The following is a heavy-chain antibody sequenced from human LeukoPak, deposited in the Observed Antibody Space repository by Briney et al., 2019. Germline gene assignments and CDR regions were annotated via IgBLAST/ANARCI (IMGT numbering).Heavy chain of an antibody. Sequence: SETLSLTCAVYGGSFSGYYWSWIRQPPGKGLEWIGEINHSGSTNYNPSLKSRVTISVDTSKNQFSLKLSSVAAADTAVYYCVRGRVTRYPQPGVWGQGTLVTVSS. D-gene: IGHD3-10*01. V-gene: IGHV4-34*01. CDR3: VRGRVTRYPQPGV. CDR2: INHSGST. J-gene: IGHJ4*02. CDR1: GGSFSGYY.